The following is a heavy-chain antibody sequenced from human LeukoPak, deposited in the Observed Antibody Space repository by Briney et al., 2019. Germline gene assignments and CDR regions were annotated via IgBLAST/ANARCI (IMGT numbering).Heavy chain of an antibody. CDR2: ISGSGGST. V-gene: IGHV3-23*01. J-gene: IGHJ1*01. CDR3: AKGPVGATLPEYFQH. CDR1: GFTFSSYA. Sequence: SGGSLRLSCAASGFTFSSYAMSWVRQAPGKGLEWVSAISGSGGSTYYADSVKGRFTISRDNSKNTLYLQMNSLRAEDTAVYYCAKGPVGATLPEYFQHWGQGILVTVSS. D-gene: IGHD1-26*01.